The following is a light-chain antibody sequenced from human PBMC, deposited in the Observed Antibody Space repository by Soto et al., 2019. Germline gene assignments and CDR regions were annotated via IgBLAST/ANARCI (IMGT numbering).Light chain of an antibody. CDR2: EVS. CDR3: FSYTTSSAPYV. Sequence: QSVLTQPASVSGSPGHSITISCTGTGSDIGSYKYVSWYQQHPGKAPKLIIYEVSNRPSGVSYRFSGSKSGNTASLTISGLQAEDEASYYCFSYTTSSAPYVFGTGTKV. V-gene: IGLV2-14*01. CDR1: GSDIGSYKY. J-gene: IGLJ1*01.